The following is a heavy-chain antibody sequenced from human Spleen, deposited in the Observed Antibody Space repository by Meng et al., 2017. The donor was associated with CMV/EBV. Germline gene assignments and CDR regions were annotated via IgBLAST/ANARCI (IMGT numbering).Heavy chain of an antibody. CDR3: ARGFSATGFDY. J-gene: IGHJ4*02. D-gene: IGHD1-14*01. V-gene: IGHV3-30*19. Sequence: GESLKISCEASGFTFSGSGMHWVRQAPGKGLEWVAVISYDGSNKYYADSVKGRFTISRDNSKNTLYLQMNSLRAEDTAVYYCARGFSATGFDYWGQGTLVTVSS. CDR2: ISYDGSNK. CDR1: GFTFSGSG.